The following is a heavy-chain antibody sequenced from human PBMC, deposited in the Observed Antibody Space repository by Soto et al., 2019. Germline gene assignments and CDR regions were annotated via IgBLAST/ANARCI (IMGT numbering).Heavy chain of an antibody. CDR1: GYRFTSYW. J-gene: IGHJ4*02. CDR2: IYPGDSDT. Sequence: PGESLKISCRGSGYRFTSYWIGWVRQRPGRGLEWMGIIYPGDSDTRYSPSFHGQVTISADKGTNTAYLQWSGLEASDSAMYYCAGRRGGADDGPGNFDSWGQGTLVTVSS. CDR3: AGRRGGADDGPGNFDS. D-gene: IGHD2-15*01. V-gene: IGHV5-51*01.